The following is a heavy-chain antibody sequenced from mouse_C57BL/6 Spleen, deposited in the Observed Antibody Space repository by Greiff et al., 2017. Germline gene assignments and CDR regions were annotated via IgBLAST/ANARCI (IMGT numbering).Heavy chain of an antibody. CDR3: ARGGNSNLYAMDY. CDR2: IYPGDGDT. D-gene: IGHD2-5*01. Sequence: VQLQQSGAELVKPGASVKISCKASGYAFSSYWMNWVKQRPGKGLEWIGQIYPGDGDTNYNGKFKGKATLTADKSSSTAYMQLSSLTSEDSAVYFCARGGNSNLYAMDYWGQGTSVTVSS. CDR1: GYAFSSYW. J-gene: IGHJ4*01. V-gene: IGHV1-80*01.